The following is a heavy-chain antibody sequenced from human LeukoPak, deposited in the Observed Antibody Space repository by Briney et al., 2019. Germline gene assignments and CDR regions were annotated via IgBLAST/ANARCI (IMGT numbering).Heavy chain of an antibody. J-gene: IGHJ4*02. V-gene: IGHV3-66*01. Sequence: PGGSLRLSCAASGFTFSSNYMSWVRQAPGKGLEWVSIIYSGGNTYYANSVKGRFSISRDNSKNTLYLQMNSLRAEDTAVYYCARYCSSTSCLNWGQGTLVTVSS. D-gene: IGHD2-2*01. CDR3: ARYCSSTSCLN. CDR2: IYSGGNT. CDR1: GFTFSSNY.